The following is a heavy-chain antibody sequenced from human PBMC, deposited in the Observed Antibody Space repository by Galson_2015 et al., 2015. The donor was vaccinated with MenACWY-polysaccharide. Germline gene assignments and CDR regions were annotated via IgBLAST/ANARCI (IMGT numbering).Heavy chain of an antibody. Sequence: TLSLTCTVSGGSISSGSYYWSWIRQPAGKGLEWIGRVHTSGNSNYSPSLESRVTISVDTSKSQISLKLTSVTAADTAVYYCARESALMPVAGTSYNYYGVDVWGQGTTVTVSS. CDR1: GGSISSGSYY. J-gene: IGHJ6*02. D-gene: IGHD6-19*01. CDR2: VHTSGNS. CDR3: ARESALMPVAGTSYNYYGVDV. V-gene: IGHV4-61*02.